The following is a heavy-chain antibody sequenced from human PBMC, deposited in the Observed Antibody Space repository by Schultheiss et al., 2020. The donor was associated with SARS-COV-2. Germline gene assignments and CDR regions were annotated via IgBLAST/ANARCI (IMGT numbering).Heavy chain of an antibody. CDR2: IIHILSTP. J-gene: IGHJ4*02. V-gene: IGHV1-69*13. CDR1: GGTFSSYA. D-gene: IGHD3/OR15-3a*01. CDR3: ARGEFERTGFYGFPPIYLDY. Sequence: SVKVSCKASGGTFSSYAISWVRQAPGQGLEWMGSIIHILSTPNYAQKFQGRLSITADESTNTAYMELSSLRSEDTAVYYCARGEFERTGFYGFPPIYLDYWGQGTLVTVSS.